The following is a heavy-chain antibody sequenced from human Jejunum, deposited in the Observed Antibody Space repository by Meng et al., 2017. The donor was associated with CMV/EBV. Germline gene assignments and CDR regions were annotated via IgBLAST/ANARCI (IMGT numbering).Heavy chain of an antibody. Sequence: QVQLVHAGAEVKRSGVSVKVSCKASGDIFNNYGFTWVRQAPGQGLEWMGGIVPIFSTTKYAQKFQGRVTITADESTSTAYMELSSLTSEDTAVYYCVRPLVWNWGQGTLVTVSS. J-gene: IGHJ1*01. CDR2: IVPIFSTT. CDR1: GDIFNNYG. V-gene: IGHV1-69*01. CDR3: VRPLVWN. D-gene: IGHD2-8*01.